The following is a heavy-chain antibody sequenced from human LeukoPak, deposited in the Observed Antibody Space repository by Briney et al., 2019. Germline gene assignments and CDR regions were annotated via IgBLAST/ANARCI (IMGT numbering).Heavy chain of an antibody. Sequence: GGPLRLSCATSGFTFRDYSMTWVRQAPGTGLEGVANIKEDGNRKHYVDSVKGRFTISRDNAKSSLYLQMNSLRVEDTAVYYCARDGYASGSHDYWGQGTLVTVSP. CDR3: ARDGYASGSHDY. D-gene: IGHD3-10*01. CDR1: GFTFRDYS. CDR2: IKEDGNRK. J-gene: IGHJ4*02. V-gene: IGHV3-7*04.